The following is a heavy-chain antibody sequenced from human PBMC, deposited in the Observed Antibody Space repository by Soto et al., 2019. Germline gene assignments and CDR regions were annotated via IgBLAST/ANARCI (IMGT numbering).Heavy chain of an antibody. V-gene: IGHV4-59*01. J-gene: IGHJ6*02. Sequence: PSETLSLTCTVSGGSISSYYWSWIRQPPGKGLEWIGYIYYSGSTNYNPSLKSRVTISVDTSKNQFSLKLSSVTAADTAVYYCARGPSIFGVVRPGGMDVWGQGTTVTVSS. D-gene: IGHD3-3*01. CDR1: GGSISSYY. CDR2: IYYSGST. CDR3: ARGPSIFGVVRPGGMDV.